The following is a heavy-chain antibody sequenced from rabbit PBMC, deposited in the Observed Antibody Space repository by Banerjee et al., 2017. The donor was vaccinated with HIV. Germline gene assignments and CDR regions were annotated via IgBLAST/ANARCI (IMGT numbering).Heavy chain of an antibody. CDR1: GFSFSSSYY. CDR3: ARDQIGYGYFNL. V-gene: IGHV1S40*01. CDR2: IYTGSSGRT. J-gene: IGHJ4*01. Sequence: QSLEESGGDLVKPGASLTLTCTASGFSFSSSYYMYWVRQPPGKGLEWIASIYTGSSGRTYYASWAKGRFTISKTSSTTVTLQMASLTAADTATSFCARDQIGYGYFNLWGQGTRVTVS. D-gene: IGHD6-1*01.